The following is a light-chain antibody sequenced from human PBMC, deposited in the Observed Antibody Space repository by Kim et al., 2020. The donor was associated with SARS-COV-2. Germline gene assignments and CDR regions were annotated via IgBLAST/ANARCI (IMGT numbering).Light chain of an antibody. J-gene: IGKJ2*01. Sequence: DIVMTQSPLSLPVTPGEPASISCRSSQSLLHSNGYNYLDWYLQKPGQSPQLLIYVSSRRASGVPDRFSGSGSGTDFTLKISRVEAEDVGVYYCMEGLRPPYTFGQGTKLEI. CDR1: QSLLHSNGYNY. V-gene: IGKV2-28*01. CDR3: MEGLRPPYT. CDR2: VSS.